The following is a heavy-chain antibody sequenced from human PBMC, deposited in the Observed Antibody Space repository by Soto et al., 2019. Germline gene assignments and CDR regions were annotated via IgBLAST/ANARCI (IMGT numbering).Heavy chain of an antibody. V-gene: IGHV4-34*01. CDR3: ARGRVAVAGRVDY. D-gene: IGHD6-19*01. CDR2: INHSGST. J-gene: IGHJ4*02. Sequence: QVQLQQWGAGLLKPSETLSLTCAVYGGSFSGYYWSWIRQPPGKGLEWIGEINHSGSTNYNPSLKNRVTTSVDTSKNQFSLKLSSVTAADTAVYYCARGRVAVAGRVDYWGQGTLVTVSS. CDR1: GGSFSGYY.